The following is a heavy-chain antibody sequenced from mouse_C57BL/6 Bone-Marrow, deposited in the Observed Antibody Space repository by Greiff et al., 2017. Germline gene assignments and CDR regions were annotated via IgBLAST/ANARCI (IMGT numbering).Heavy chain of an antibody. D-gene: IGHD1-1*01. CDR2: ISNGGGST. V-gene: IGHV5-12*01. CDR1: GFTFSDYY. J-gene: IGHJ4*01. Sequence: EVLLVESGGGLVQPGGSLKLSCAASGFTFSDYYMYWVRQTPEKRLEWVAYISNGGGSTYYPDTVKGRFTISRDNAKNTLYLQMSRLKSEDTAMYYCARRPSITTVVATGAMDYWGQGTSVTVSS. CDR3: ARRPSITTVVATGAMDY.